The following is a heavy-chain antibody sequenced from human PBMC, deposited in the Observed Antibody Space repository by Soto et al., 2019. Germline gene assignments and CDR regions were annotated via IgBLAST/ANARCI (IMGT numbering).Heavy chain of an antibody. CDR1: GFTSSSYW. V-gene: IGHV3-7*01. Sequence: GGSLRLSCAACGFTSSSYWMSWVRQAPGKGLEWVANIKQDGSEKYYVYSVKGRFTISRDNAKNSLYLQINSQRAEDTAVYYCARVHGIFGAIIEGYYYGMGVWQRETTVSVSS. J-gene: IGHJ6*01. CDR3: ARVHGIFGAIIEGYYYGMGV. D-gene: IGHD3-3*01. CDR2: IKQDGSEK.